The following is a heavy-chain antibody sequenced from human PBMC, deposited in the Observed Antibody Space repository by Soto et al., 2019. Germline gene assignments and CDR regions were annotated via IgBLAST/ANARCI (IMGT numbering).Heavy chain of an antibody. D-gene: IGHD2-15*01. CDR1: GYTFTSYA. CDR2: INAGNGNT. V-gene: IGHV1-3*01. Sequence: QVQLVQSGAEVKKPGASVKVSCKASGYTFTSYAMHWVRQAPGQRLEWMGWINAGNGNTKYSQKFKGRVTITRDTSASTAYMELSSLRSEDTAVYYCARDRGCSGGSCYHHLDYWGQGTLVTVSS. CDR3: ARDRGCSGGSCYHHLDY. J-gene: IGHJ4*02.